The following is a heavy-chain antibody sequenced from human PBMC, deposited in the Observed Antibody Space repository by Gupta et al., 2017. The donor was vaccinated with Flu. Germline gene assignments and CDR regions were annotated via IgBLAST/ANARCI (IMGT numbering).Heavy chain of an antibody. CDR3: ARGPGYSSSWYIRYNWFDP. Sequence: QVQLQQWGAGLLKPSETLSLTCAVYGGSFSGYYWRWIRQPPGKGLEWIGEINHSGSTNYNPSLKSRVTISVDTSKNQFSLKLSSVTAADTAVYYCARGPGYSSSWYIRYNWFDPWGQGTLVTVSS. CDR2: INHSGST. D-gene: IGHD6-13*01. J-gene: IGHJ5*02. V-gene: IGHV4-34*01. CDR1: GGSFSGYY.